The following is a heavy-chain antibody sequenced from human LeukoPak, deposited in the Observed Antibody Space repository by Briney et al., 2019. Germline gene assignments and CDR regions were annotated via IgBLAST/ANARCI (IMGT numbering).Heavy chain of an antibody. J-gene: IGHJ3*02. CDR2: IRYDGSNK. CDR1: GVTFSSYG. CDR3: AKPTSGYSSSWNAFDI. Sequence: GGSLRLSCAASGVTFSSYGMHWVRQAPGKGLEWVAFIRYDGSNKYYADSVKGRFTISRDNSKNTLYLQMNSLRAEDTAVYYCAKPTSGYSSSWNAFDIWGQGTMVTVSS. V-gene: IGHV3-30*02. D-gene: IGHD6-13*01.